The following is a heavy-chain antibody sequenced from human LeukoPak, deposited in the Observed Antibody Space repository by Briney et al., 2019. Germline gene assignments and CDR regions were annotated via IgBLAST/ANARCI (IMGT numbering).Heavy chain of an antibody. Sequence: ASVKVSCKASGYTFTGYYIHWVRQAPGQGLEWMGWIIPNSGGTNYAQKFQGRVTMTRDTSTSTVYMELSSLRSEDTAVYYCARVIVGATWGLLDYWGQGTLVTVSS. CDR2: IIPNSGGT. J-gene: IGHJ4*02. V-gene: IGHV1-2*02. D-gene: IGHD1-26*01. CDR3: ARVIVGATWGLLDY. CDR1: GYTFTGYY.